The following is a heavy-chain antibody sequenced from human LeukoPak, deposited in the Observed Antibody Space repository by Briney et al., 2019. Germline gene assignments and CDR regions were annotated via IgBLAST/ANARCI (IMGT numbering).Heavy chain of an antibody. Sequence: SETLSLTCAVYGGSFSGYYWSWIRQPPGKGLEWIGEINHSGSANYNPSLKSRVTISVDTSKNQFSLKLSSVTAADTVVYYCARGRRIAARLRDYYYYGMDVWGQGTTVTVSS. CDR3: ARGRRIAARLRDYYYYGMDV. V-gene: IGHV4-34*01. D-gene: IGHD6-6*01. CDR1: GGSFSGYY. CDR2: INHSGSA. J-gene: IGHJ6*02.